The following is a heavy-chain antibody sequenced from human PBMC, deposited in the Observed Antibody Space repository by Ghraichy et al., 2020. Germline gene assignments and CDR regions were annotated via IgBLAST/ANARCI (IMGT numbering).Heavy chain of an antibody. D-gene: IGHD3-22*01. Sequence: GGSLRLSCAASGFTFSSYSMNWVRQAPGKGLEWVSSISSSSSYIYYADSVKGRFTISRDNAKNSLYLQMNSLRAEDTAVYYCARVSMIVVVITGGMDVWGQGTTVTVSS. J-gene: IGHJ6*02. CDR3: ARVSMIVVVITGGMDV. V-gene: IGHV3-21*01. CDR1: GFTFSSYS. CDR2: ISSSSSYI.